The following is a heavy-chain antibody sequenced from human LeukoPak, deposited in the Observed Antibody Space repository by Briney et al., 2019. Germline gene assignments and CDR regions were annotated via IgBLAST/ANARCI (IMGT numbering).Heavy chain of an antibody. Sequence: PGGSLRLSCAASGFTFNSYSMSWVRQAPGKGLEWVSAISGSGGSTYYADSVKGRFTISRDNSKNTLYLQMNSLRAEDTAVYYCAKVAGYCTGGSCYGALDYWGQGTLVTVSS. CDR1: GFTFNSYS. CDR2: ISGSGGST. CDR3: AKVAGYCTGGSCYGALDY. J-gene: IGHJ4*02. D-gene: IGHD2-15*01. V-gene: IGHV3-23*01.